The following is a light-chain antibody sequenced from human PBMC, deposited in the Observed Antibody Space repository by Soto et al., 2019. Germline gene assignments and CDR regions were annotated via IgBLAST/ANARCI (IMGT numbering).Light chain of an antibody. Sequence: EIVMTQSPATLSVSPGERATLSCRASQSVSSNLAWYQQKPGQAPRLLIYGASTRATGIPARFSGSGSGTEFTLTISSLQSEDFAVYYCQQYNNWPPGVTFGPGTKVGIK. V-gene: IGKV3-15*01. CDR1: QSVSSN. CDR2: GAS. CDR3: QQYNNWPPGVT. J-gene: IGKJ3*01.